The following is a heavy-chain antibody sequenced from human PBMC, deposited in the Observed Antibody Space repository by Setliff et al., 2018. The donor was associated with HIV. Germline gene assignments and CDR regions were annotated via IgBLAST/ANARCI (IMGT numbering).Heavy chain of an antibody. CDR3: ARVEIYNFWSGYTYYFDY. J-gene: IGHJ4*02. V-gene: IGHV3-48*04. CDR2: ISFSTGSI. Sequence: PGESLKISCAASGFTFSGDSVNWVRQAPGKGLEWISYISFSTGSIYYADSVKGRFTISRDNAKNSVYLQMNNLRAEDTALYYCARVEIYNFWSGYTYYFDYWGQGTLVTVSS. CDR1: GFTFSGDS. D-gene: IGHD3-3*01.